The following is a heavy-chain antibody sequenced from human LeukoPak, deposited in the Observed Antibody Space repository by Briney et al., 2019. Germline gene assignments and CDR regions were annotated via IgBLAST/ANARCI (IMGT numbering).Heavy chain of an antibody. CDR3: ARAPTVTTRVFAS. CDR1: GFIFSSYW. V-gene: IGHV3-7*05. D-gene: IGHD4-17*01. Sequence: GGSLRLSCAASGFIFSSYWMTWVRQAPGKGLEWVANIKQDGTETYYVDSLKGRFTISRDNAKNSLYLRLNSLRAEDTAVYYCARAPTVTTRVFASWGQGTLVTVSS. CDR2: IKQDGTET. J-gene: IGHJ5*01.